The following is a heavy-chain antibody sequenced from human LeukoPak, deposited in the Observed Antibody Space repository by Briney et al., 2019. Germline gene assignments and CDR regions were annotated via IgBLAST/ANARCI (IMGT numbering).Heavy chain of an antibody. CDR2: IYYSGST. V-gene: IGHV4-39*01. CDR1: GGSISSSSYY. Sequence: SETLSLTCTVSGGSISSSSYYWGWIRQPPGKGLEWIGSIYYSGSTYYNPSLKSRVTISVDTSKNQFSLKLSSVTAADTAVYYCARQLRYSYGGYYYGMDVWGQGTTVTVSS. CDR3: ARQLRYSYGGYYYGMDV. D-gene: IGHD5-18*01. J-gene: IGHJ6*02.